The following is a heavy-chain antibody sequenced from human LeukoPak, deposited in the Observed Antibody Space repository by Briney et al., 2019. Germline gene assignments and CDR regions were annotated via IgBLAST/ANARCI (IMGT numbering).Heavy chain of an antibody. V-gene: IGHV4-39*07. Sequence: SQTLSLTCTVSGGSISSSSYYWGWIRQPPGKGLEWIGSIYYNGSTYYNPSLKSRVTISVDTSKNQFSLKLSSVTAADTAVYYCARGYYYDSSGPGYFDYWGQGTLVTVSS. D-gene: IGHD3-22*01. J-gene: IGHJ4*02. CDR1: GGSISSSSYY. CDR2: IYYNGST. CDR3: ARGYYYDSSGPGYFDY.